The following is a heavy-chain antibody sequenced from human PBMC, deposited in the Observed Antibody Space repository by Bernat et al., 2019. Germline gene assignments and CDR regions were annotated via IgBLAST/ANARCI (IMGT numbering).Heavy chain of an antibody. CDR2: INAGNGNT. V-gene: IGHV1-3*01. D-gene: IGHD2-2*01. J-gene: IGHJ6*02. CDR3: ARVGGYCSSTSCSYYGMDV. Sequence: QVQLVQSGAEVKKPGASVKVSCKASGYTFTSYAMHWVRQAPGQRLEWMGWINAGNGNTKYSQKFQGRVTITRDTSASTAYMELSSLRSEDTAVYYCARVGGYCSSTSCSYYGMDVWGQGTTVTVSS. CDR1: GYTFTSYA.